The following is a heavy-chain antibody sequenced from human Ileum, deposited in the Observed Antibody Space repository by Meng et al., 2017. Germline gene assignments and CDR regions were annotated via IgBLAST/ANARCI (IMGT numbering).Heavy chain of an antibody. V-gene: IGHV4-4*07. CDR3: AKYLVRGNIIKGHDAFDM. CDR2: IYSSGSA. J-gene: IGHJ3*02. CDR1: GGSISSYY. D-gene: IGHD3-10*01. Sequence: SETLSLTCTVSGGSISSYYWSWIRQPAGKGLELVGRIYSSGSAIYNPSLKGRGTMSVDTSTNEFSLRLSSVTAADTAVYYCAKYLVRGNIIKGHDAFDMWGQGTMVTVSS.